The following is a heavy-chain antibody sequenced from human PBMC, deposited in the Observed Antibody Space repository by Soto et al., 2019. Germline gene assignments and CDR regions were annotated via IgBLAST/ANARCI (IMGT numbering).Heavy chain of an antibody. Sequence: GASVKVSCKASGYIFTAYYMHWVRQAPGQGLEWMGWVNPNSGGTNYAQKFQGRVTMTRDTSITTAYMELSRLRSDDTAVYYCARSIAARRTVDYWGQGTLVTVSS. D-gene: IGHD6-6*01. CDR3: ARSIAARRTVDY. CDR1: GYIFTAYY. CDR2: VNPNSGGT. J-gene: IGHJ4*01. V-gene: IGHV1-2*02.